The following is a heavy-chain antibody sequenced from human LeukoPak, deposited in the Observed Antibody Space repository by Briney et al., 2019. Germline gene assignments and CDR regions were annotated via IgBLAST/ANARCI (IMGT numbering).Heavy chain of an antibody. Sequence: GRSLRLSCAASGFTFDDYAMHWVRQAPGKGLEWVSGISWNSGSIGYADPVKGRFTISRDNAKNSLYLQMNSLRAEDTAVYYCARAPVDSSGYYGFDYWGQGTLVTVSS. CDR2: ISWNSGSI. CDR1: GFTFDDYA. CDR3: ARAPVDSSGYYGFDY. V-gene: IGHV3-9*01. D-gene: IGHD3-22*01. J-gene: IGHJ4*02.